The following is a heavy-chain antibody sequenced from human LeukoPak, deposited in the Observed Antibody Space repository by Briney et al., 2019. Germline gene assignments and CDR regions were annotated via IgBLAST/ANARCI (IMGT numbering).Heavy chain of an antibody. D-gene: IGHD3-22*01. CDR2: IRSSTTYV. CDR1: GFTFSNYN. Sequence: GGSLRLSCAASGFTFSNYNMNWVRQAPGKGLEWVSSIRSSTTYVYYADSVKGRFTISRDDAMNSLYLQMNSLRAEDTAVYYCARDSLTMIVGRQKRGLDYWGQGTLVTVSS. J-gene: IGHJ4*02. V-gene: IGHV3-21*01. CDR3: ARDSLTMIVGRQKRGLDY.